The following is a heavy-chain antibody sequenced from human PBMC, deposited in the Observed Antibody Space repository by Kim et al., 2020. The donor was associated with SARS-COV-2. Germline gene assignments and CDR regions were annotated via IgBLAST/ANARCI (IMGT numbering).Heavy chain of an antibody. CDR2: T. Sequence: TYYTPSLKSRVTISVDRSKNHFSLNLTSVTAADTAVYYCATIRDFYYYIDVWGKGATVTVSS. V-gene: IGHV4-39*02. J-gene: IGHJ6*03. CDR3: ATIRDFYYYIDV.